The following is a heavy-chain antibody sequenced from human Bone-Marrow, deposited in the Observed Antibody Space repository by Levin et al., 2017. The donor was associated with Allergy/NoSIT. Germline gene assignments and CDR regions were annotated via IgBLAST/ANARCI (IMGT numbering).Heavy chain of an antibody. D-gene: IGHD4-23*01. V-gene: IGHV3-66*01. J-gene: IGHJ4*02. CDR3: ARAWSLHRPYGGNSEFFDY. Sequence: LSLTCAASGFTVSSHYMTWVRQAPGKGLEWVSVIYSGGGTYYADSVKDRFTISRDNSNNTLYLQINSLRAEDTAVYYCARAWSLHRPYGGNSEFFDYWGQGTLVTVSS. CDR1: GFTVSSHY. CDR2: IYSGGGT.